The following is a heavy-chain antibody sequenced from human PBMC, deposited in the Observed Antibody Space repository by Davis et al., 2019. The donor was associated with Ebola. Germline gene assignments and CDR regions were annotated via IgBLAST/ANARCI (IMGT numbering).Heavy chain of an antibody. V-gene: IGHV4-34*01. J-gene: IGHJ6*04. Sequence: MPSETLSLTCAVYGGSFSGYYWSWIRQPPGKGLEWIGEINHSGSTNYNPSLKSRVTISVDTSKNQFSLKLSSVTAADTAVYYCARHRRGWLQYGMDVWGKGTTVTVSS. CDR2: INHSGST. CDR1: GGSFSGYY. CDR3: ARHRRGWLQYGMDV. D-gene: IGHD5-24*01.